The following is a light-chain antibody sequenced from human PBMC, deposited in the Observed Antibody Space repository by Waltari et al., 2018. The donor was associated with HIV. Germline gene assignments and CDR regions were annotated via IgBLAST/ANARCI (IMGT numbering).Light chain of an antibody. CDR1: QSISSW. Sequence: DIQMTQSPSPLSASVGDRVTINCRASQSISSWLAWYQQKPGKAPKLLIYKASSLESGVPSRFSGSGSGTEFTLTISSLQPDDFATYYCQQYNSYSITFGQGTRLEIK. V-gene: IGKV1-5*03. J-gene: IGKJ5*01. CDR3: QQYNSYSIT. CDR2: KAS.